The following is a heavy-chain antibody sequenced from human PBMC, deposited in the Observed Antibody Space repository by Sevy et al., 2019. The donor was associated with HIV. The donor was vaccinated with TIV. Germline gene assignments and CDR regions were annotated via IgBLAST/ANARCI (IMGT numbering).Heavy chain of an antibody. D-gene: IGHD3-16*01. J-gene: IGHJ5*02. Sequence: ASVKVSCKASGGTFSSYGITWVRQAPGQWLEWMGEIIPVFGSANYGQTFQGRVTMTADQSTSTAYMELSSLRSDDTAVYYCTRGGGLSPHHWLDPWGQGTLVTVSS. CDR3: TRGGGLSPHHWLDP. CDR2: IIPVFGSA. CDR1: GGTFSSYG. V-gene: IGHV1-69*13.